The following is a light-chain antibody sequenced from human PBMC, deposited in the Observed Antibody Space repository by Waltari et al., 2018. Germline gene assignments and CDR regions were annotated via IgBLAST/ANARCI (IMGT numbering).Light chain of an antibody. CDR1: QSIPRW. CDR3: QHYDSYSAT. V-gene: IGKV1-5*03. Sequence: DIQMTQSPSTLSASVGDRVTITCRASQSIPRWLAWYQQKPGKAPKLLIYKASILESGVSSMFSGGGSGTEFTLTISSLQPDDFATYYCQHYDSYSATFGGGTKVEIK. J-gene: IGKJ4*02. CDR2: KAS.